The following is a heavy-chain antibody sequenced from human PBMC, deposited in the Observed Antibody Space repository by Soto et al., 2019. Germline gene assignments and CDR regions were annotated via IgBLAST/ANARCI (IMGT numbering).Heavy chain of an antibody. J-gene: IGHJ4*02. CDR2: ISGSGGST. CDR1: GFTFSSYA. D-gene: IGHD5-18*01. V-gene: IGHV3-23*01. Sequence: EVQLLESGGGLVQPGGSLRLSCAASGFTFSSYAMSWVRQAPGMGLEWVSAISGSGGSTYYADSVKGRFTISRDNSKNTLYLQMNSLRAEDTAVYYCAKDGKYSYGYDPFDYWGQGTLVTVSS. CDR3: AKDGKYSYGYDPFDY.